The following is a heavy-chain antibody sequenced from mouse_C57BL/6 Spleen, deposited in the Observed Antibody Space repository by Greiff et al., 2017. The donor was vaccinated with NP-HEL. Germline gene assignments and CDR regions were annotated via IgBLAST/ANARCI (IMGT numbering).Heavy chain of an antibody. CDR1: GYAFSSSW. CDR3: ARGGAYYSKGGWYFDV. V-gene: IGHV1-82*01. Sequence: QVQLKQSGPELVKPGASVKISCKASGYAFSSSWMNWVKQRPGKGLEWIGRIYPGDGDTNYNGKFKGKATLTADKSSSTAYMQLSSLTSEDSAVYFCARGGAYYSKGGWYFDVWGTGTTVTVSS. CDR2: IYPGDGDT. J-gene: IGHJ1*03. D-gene: IGHD2-5*01.